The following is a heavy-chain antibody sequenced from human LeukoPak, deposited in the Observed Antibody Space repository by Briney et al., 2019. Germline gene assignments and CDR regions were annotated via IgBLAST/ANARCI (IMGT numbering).Heavy chain of an antibody. J-gene: IGHJ3*02. Sequence: PGGSLTLSCAASGFTFSDYYMSWLRLAPGKGLEWVSYISSGSSYTNYADSVKGRFTISRDNAKNSLYLQMNSPRAEDTAVYYCARDTVLRYFGGEAFDMWGQRTMVTVSS. D-gene: IGHD3-9*01. CDR3: ARDTVLRYFGGEAFDM. V-gene: IGHV3-11*06. CDR1: GFTFSDYY. CDR2: ISSGSSYT.